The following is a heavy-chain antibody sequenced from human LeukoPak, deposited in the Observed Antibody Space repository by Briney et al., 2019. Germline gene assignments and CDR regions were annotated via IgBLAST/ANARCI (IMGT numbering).Heavy chain of an antibody. D-gene: IGHD6-13*01. V-gene: IGHV4-34*01. Sequence: SETLSLTCAVYGGSFSGYYWSWIRQPPGKGLEWIGEIYHSGSTNYNPSLKSRVTISVDKSKNQFSLNLSSMTAADTAVYYCARVTVAAGIWSFAYWGQGTLVTVSS. CDR2: IYHSGST. CDR3: ARVTVAAGIWSFAY. J-gene: IGHJ4*02. CDR1: GGSFSGYY.